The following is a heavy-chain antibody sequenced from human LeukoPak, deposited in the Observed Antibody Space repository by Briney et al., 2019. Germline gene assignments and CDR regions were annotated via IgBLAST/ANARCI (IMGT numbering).Heavy chain of an antibody. CDR3: ARLLDNYDY. J-gene: IGHJ4*02. CDR1: GYRFASYW. V-gene: IGHV5-51*01. CDR2: IHPADYDT. D-gene: IGHD3-16*01. Sequence: GESLNISCKGSGYRFASYWIGWVRQMPGKGLEWMGIIHPADYDTRYSPSFEGQVTISVDNFINTAYLQWSSLQASDTAMYYCARLLDNYDYWGQGTLVTVSS.